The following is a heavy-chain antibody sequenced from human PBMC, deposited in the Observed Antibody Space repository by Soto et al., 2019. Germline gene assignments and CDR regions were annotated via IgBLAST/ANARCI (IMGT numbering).Heavy chain of an antibody. CDR1: GGSISGYY. Sequence: SETLSLTCTISGGSISGYYWTWIRQSPGKGLEYIGYIYYSGNTNYNPSLNSRVTISADTSKNQFSLKLNSVTAADTAVYYCGRISPHGDYAYWGQGTLVTVSS. D-gene: IGHD4-17*01. J-gene: IGHJ4*02. CDR3: GRISPHGDYAY. V-gene: IGHV4-59*08. CDR2: IYYSGNT.